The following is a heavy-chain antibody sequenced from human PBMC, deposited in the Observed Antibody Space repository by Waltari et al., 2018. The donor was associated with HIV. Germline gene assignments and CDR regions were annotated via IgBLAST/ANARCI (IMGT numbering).Heavy chain of an antibody. Sequence: QVQLVQYGAEGKKPGSSVKASCKASGGTVSSSDISWVRQAPGQGLEWMGAIIPLFGEANYAQKFQGRLTITADESTSTAYMELSSLRSEDTAVYYCARVPDRSGYQRYAMDVWGQGTTVTVS. D-gene: IGHD3-22*01. J-gene: IGHJ6*02. CDR1: GGTVSSSD. CDR3: ARVPDRSGYQRYAMDV. V-gene: IGHV1-69*01. CDR2: IIPLFGEA.